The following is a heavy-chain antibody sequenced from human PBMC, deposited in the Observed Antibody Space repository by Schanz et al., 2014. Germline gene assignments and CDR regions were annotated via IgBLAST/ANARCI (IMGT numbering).Heavy chain of an antibody. Sequence: QVQLQQWGAGLLKPSETLSLTCAVYGGSFSSNYWSWIRQHPGKGLEWIGYISYSGSTYYNPSLKSRVTISVDTSKNQFSLNLSSATAADTAVYYCARDRGRGDLPGDIWGQGTMVTVSS. V-gene: IGHV4-34*11. CDR2: ISYSGST. J-gene: IGHJ3*02. D-gene: IGHD4-17*01. CDR1: GGSFSSNY. CDR3: ARDRGRGDLPGDI.